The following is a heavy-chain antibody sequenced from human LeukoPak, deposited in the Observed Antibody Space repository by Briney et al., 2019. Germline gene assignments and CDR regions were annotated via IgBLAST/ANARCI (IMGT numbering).Heavy chain of an antibody. CDR2: INHSGST. Sequence: PSETLSLTCAVYGGSFSGYYWSRIRQPPGKGLEWIGEINHSGSTNYNPSLKSRVTISVDTSKNQFSLKLSSVTAADTAVYYCARGASSHPYCSSTSCYIDYWGQGTLVTVSS. CDR3: ARGASSHPYCSSTSCYIDY. V-gene: IGHV4-34*01. CDR1: GGSFSGYY. J-gene: IGHJ4*02. D-gene: IGHD2-2*02.